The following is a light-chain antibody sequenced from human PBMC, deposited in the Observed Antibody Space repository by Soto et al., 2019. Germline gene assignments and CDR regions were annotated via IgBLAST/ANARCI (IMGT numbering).Light chain of an antibody. Sequence: EIVLTQSPGTLSLSPRERATLSCRASQSVSSSYLAWYQQKPGQAPRLLIYGASSRATGIPDRFSGSGSGTDFTLTISRLEPEDFAVYYCQHPRTFGQGTKLEIK. CDR3: QHPRT. V-gene: IGKV3-20*01. J-gene: IGKJ2*01. CDR1: QSVSSSY. CDR2: GAS.